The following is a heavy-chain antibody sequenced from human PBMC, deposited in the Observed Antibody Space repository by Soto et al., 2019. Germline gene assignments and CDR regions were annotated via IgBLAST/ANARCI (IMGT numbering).Heavy chain of an antibody. D-gene: IGHD6-19*01. V-gene: IGHV3-21*01. CDR2: ISSSSSYI. CDR1: GFTFSSYS. Sequence: GSLRLSCAASGFTFSSYSMNWVRQAPGKGPEWVSSISSSSSYIYYADSVKGRFTISRDNAKNSLYLQMNSLRAEDTAVYYCARVVAGHYYGMDVWGQGTTVTVSS. J-gene: IGHJ6*02. CDR3: ARVVAGHYYGMDV.